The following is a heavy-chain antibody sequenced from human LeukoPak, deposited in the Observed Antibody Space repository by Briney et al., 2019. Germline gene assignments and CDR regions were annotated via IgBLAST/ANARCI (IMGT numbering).Heavy chain of an antibody. J-gene: IGHJ4*02. V-gene: IGHV3-72*01. Sequence: GGSLRLSCAVSGFTFSDLFMDWVRRAPGKGLEWVGRTKDKGYSYTTEYAASVKGRFTISRDDSKNLVYLQMNSLKTEDTAVYYCASIRGVFGYWGQGTLVTVSS. CDR2: TKDKGYSYTT. CDR3: ASIRGVFGY. CDR1: GFTFSDLF. D-gene: IGHD3-10*01.